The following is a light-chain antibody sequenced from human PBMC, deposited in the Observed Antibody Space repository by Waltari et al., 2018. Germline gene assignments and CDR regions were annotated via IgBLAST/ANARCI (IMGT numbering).Light chain of an antibody. V-gene: IGLV1-51*01. CDR2: DTN. CDR3: GTWDSGLSVSVV. Sequence: QSVLTQPPSVSAAPGQKVTISCSGSSSNIGKNFVFLYQQFPGTAPKLLIYDTNKRPSGIPDRFSGSKSGTSATLDITGLQTGDEADYYCGTWDSGLSVSVVFGGGTKLTVL. J-gene: IGLJ2*01. CDR1: SSNIGKNF.